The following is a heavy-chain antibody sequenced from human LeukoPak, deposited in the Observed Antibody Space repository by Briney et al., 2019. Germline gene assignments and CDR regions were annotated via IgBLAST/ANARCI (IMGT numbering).Heavy chain of an antibody. CDR1: GFTFSSYW. Sequence: PGGSLRLSCAASGFTFSSYWMSWVRQAPGKGLEWVANINQGGSEKSYVDSVKGRFTVSRDNAKNSLYVQMNSLRAEDTAVYYCARFSSGGPFDYWGQGTLVTVSS. D-gene: IGHD3-16*01. V-gene: IGHV3-7*01. CDR3: ARFSSGGPFDY. CDR2: INQGGSEK. J-gene: IGHJ4*02.